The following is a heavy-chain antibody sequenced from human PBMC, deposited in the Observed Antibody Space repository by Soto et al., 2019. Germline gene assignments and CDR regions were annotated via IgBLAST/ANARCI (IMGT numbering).Heavy chain of an antibody. J-gene: IGHJ6*02. Sequence: ASVKVSCKASGYTFTGYYMHWVRQAPGQGLEWMGWINPNSGGTNYAQKFQGWVTMTRDTSISTAYMELSRLRSDDTAVYYCARDRPNYDFWSGYLLNYYYYGMDVWGQGTTVTVSS. D-gene: IGHD3-3*01. CDR3: ARDRPNYDFWSGYLLNYYYYGMDV. CDR1: GYTFTGYY. V-gene: IGHV1-2*04. CDR2: INPNSGGT.